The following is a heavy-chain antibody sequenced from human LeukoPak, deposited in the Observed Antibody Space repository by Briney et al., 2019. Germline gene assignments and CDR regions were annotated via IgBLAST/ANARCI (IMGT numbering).Heavy chain of an antibody. Sequence: SETLSLTCSVSGGSVRTDYRSWIRQPPGKGLEWIGYLSYNVSSNYNRTLKSRVIISVDTSKNQFSLKLSSVTAADTAVYYCARVSGDAYNFDYWGQGILVTVSS. V-gene: IGHV4-59*02. CDR3: ARVSGDAYNFDY. CDR2: LSYNVSS. CDR1: GGSVRTDY. D-gene: IGHD5-24*01. J-gene: IGHJ4*02.